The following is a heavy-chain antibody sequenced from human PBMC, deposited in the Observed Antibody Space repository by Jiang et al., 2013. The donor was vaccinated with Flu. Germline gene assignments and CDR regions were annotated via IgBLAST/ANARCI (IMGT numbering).Heavy chain of an antibody. J-gene: IGHJ4*02. CDR2: IYPGDSEI. D-gene: IGHD3-10*01. Sequence: GAEVKKPGESLGISCKGSGYKFDSYWIGWVRQMPGKGLELMGIIYPGDSEIRYSPSFQGQVTISVDKSANTAFLQWGRLKASDTAIYYCAIAFGEFYYFDYWGQGTLVTVSS. CDR1: GYKFDSYW. CDR3: AIAFGEFYYFDY. V-gene: IGHV5-51*01.